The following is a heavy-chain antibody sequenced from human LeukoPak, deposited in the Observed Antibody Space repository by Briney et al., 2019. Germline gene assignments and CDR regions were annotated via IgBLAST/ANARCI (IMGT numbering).Heavy chain of an antibody. CDR2: IYYSGST. D-gene: IGHD3-9*01. CDR3: ARGRYFDWLLYGGRSEDWFDP. V-gene: IGHV4-31*03. Sequence: ASETLSLTCTVSGGSISSGGYYWSWIRQHPGKGLEWIGYIYYSGSTYYNPSPKSRVTISVDTSKNQFSLKLSSVTAADTAVYYCARGRYFDWLLYGGRSEDWFDPWGQGTLVTVSS. CDR1: GGSISSGGYY. J-gene: IGHJ5*02.